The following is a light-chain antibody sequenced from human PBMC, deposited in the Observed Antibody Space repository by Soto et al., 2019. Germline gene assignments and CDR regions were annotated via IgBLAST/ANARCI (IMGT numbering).Light chain of an antibody. CDR2: DAS. Sequence: EIVLTQSPATLSWSTGARATLSCRATQTVRNNYLAWYQQKPGQAPRLLIYDASSRATGIPDRFSGGGSGTDFTLTISRLEPEDFAVYYCQQFSSYPLTFGGGTKVDIK. V-gene: IGKV3-20*01. J-gene: IGKJ4*01. CDR3: QQFSSYPLT. CDR1: QTVRNNY.